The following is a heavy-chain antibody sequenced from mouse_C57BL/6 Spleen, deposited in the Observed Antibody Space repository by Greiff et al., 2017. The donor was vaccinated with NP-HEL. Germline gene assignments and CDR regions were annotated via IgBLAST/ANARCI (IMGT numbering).Heavy chain of an antibody. Sequence: VQLQQSGAELVKPGASVKLSCKASGYTFTSYWMQWVKQRPGQGLEWIGEIDPSDSYTNYNQKFKGKATLTVDTSSSTAYMQLSSLTSEDSAVYYCAREDSNYSYYFDYWGQGTTLTVSS. J-gene: IGHJ2*01. CDR2: IDPSDSYT. V-gene: IGHV1-50*01. CDR1: GYTFTSYW. CDR3: AREDSNYSYYFDY. D-gene: IGHD2-5*01.